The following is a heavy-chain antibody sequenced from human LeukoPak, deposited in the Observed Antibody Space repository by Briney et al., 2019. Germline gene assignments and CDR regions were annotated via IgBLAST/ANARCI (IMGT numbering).Heavy chain of an antibody. V-gene: IGHV3-21*01. D-gene: IGHD6-25*01. CDR2: ISSSSSYI. CDR1: GFTFSSYS. J-gene: IGHJ4*02. CDR3: ARGPAAQGFDY. Sequence: GGSLRLSCAASGFTFSSYSMNWVRQAPGKGLEWVSSISSSSSYIYYADSVKGRFTISRDNAKNSLYLQMNSLRAEDTAVYYCARGPAAQGFDYWAREPWSPSPQ.